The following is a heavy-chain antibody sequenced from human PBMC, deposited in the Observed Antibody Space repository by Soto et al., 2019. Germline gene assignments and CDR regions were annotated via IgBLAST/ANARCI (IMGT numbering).Heavy chain of an antibody. CDR1: GDSISSYY. D-gene: IGHD6-13*01. CDR2: IFHTGTT. V-gene: IGHV4-59*08. Sequence: SETLSLTCTVSGDSISSYYWSWVRQPPGKGLEWIGYIFHTGTTNYNPSLKSRITMSIDTPDNQFSLKLTSVTAADTAVYYCATGPVAAGSFGFWGQGTLVTV. CDR3: ATGPVAAGSFGF. J-gene: IGHJ4*02.